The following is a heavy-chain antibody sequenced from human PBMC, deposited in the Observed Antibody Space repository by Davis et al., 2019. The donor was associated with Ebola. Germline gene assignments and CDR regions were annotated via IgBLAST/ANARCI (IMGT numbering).Heavy chain of an antibody. CDR2: IYYSGTP. V-gene: IGHV4-31*03. Sequence: MPSETLSLTCTVSGGSITSGAYYWSWNRQHPGKGREWVGFIYYSGTPYYNPSLKSRLTMSVDTSKNQFSLKLSSVTAADTAVYYCATVDYDTREFDYWGQGTLVTVSS. J-gene: IGHJ4*02. CDR3: ATVDYDTREFDY. D-gene: IGHD3-16*01. CDR1: GGSITSGAYY.